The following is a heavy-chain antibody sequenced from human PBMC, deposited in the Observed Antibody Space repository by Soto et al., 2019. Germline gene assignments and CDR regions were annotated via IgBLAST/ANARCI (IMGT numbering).Heavy chain of an antibody. CDR1: GYTFTRSG. CDR3: AREGVAPYYYYGMDV. D-gene: IGHD5-12*01. J-gene: IGHJ6*02. Sequence: ASVKVSCKASGYTFTRSGISWVRQAPGQGLEWMGWISTYNGDTNYAQTFQGRVTMTTDTSTSTVHMEVRSLRSNDTAVYYCAREGVAPYYYYGMDVWGQGTPVTVSS. CDR2: ISTYNGDT. V-gene: IGHV1-18*01.